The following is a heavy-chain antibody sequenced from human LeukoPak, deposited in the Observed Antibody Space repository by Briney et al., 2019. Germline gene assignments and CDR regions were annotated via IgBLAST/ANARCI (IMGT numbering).Heavy chain of an antibody. J-gene: IGHJ4*02. CDR3: AREQSGTRGWYTVDY. Sequence: GGSLRLSCAASGFTFSTDAITWVRQGPGKGLEWVSAIRPDGDRTYYTDSVRGRFTISRDNSRDTVYLQVNSLRVEDTAVYYCAREQSGTRGWYTVDYWGQGTLVTVSS. V-gene: IGHV3-23*01. D-gene: IGHD6-19*01. CDR2: IRPDGDRT. CDR1: GFTFSTDA.